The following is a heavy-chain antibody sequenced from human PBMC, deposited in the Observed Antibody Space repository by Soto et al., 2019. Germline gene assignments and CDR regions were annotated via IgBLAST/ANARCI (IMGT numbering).Heavy chain of an antibody. J-gene: IGHJ3*02. Sequence: QVHLVQSGAEVKKPGASVTVSCKASGYTFTNYGSNWVRQAPGHGLERMGWSSTFNGNTKFAQRLQGRVTMTRDTSTSSVYMDLKSPRSDDPAVYFCARETGGVNYGPGGFDIWGHGKMVTVSS. V-gene: IGHV1-18*01. D-gene: IGHD2-8*02. CDR1: GYTFTNYG. CDR3: ARETGGVNYGPGGFDI. CDR2: SSTFNGNT.